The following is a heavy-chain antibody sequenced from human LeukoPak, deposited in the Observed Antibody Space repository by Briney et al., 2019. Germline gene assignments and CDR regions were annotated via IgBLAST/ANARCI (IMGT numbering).Heavy chain of an antibody. CDR2: ITYSGNT. CDR1: GGSISSGPYY. D-gene: IGHD3-3*01. Sequence: KASETLSLTCTVSGGSISSGPYYSIWIRQHPGKGLERIGYITYSGNTYYYPALNSRVTVSLDTSKTQFSLKLSSVTAADTAVYYCARIAYDALDSYYYGMDVWGQGTTVTVSS. CDR3: ARIAYDALDSYYYGMDV. J-gene: IGHJ6*02. V-gene: IGHV4-31*03.